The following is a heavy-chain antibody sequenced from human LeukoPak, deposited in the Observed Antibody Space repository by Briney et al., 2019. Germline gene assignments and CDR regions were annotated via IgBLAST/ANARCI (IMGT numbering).Heavy chain of an antibody. CDR3: ARCGHYYDSGLDY. D-gene: IGHD3-22*01. V-gene: IGHV4-34*01. CDR2: INHSGST. Sequence: SETLSLTCAVYGGSFSGYYWSWIRQPPGKGLEWIGKINHSGSTNYNPSLKSRVTISVDTSKSQFSLKLSSVTAAGTAVYYYARCGHYYDSGLDYWGQGTLVTVSS. CDR1: GGSFSGYY. J-gene: IGHJ4*02.